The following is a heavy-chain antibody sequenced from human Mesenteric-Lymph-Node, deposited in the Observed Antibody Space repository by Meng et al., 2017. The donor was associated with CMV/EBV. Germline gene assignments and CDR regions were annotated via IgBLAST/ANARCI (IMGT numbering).Heavy chain of an antibody. CDR2: ISKSGTTI. J-gene: IGHJ4*02. Sequence: GGSLRLSCAASGFIFSDYHMKWVRQAPGKGLEWISYISKSGTTIYYGDSVKRRFTISRDNAKNTLYLQMNSLRAEDTAVYYCARGPDYFDYWGQGTLVTVSS. V-gene: IGHV3-11*01. CDR1: GFIFSDYH. CDR3: ARGPDYFDY.